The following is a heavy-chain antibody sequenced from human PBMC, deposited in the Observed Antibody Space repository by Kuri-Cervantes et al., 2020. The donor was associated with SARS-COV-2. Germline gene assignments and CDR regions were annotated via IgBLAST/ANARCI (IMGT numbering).Heavy chain of an antibody. V-gene: IGHV3-13*05. J-gene: IGHJ4*02. D-gene: IGHD3-22*01. CDR3: AIPNWTYYYDSSGDWAPDY. Sequence: GGSLRLSCAASGFTFSSYDMHWVRQATGKGLEWVSAIGTAGDPYYPGSVKGRFTISRDSAKNSLYLQMNSLRAEDTAVYYCAIPNWTYYYDSSGDWAPDYWGQGTLVTVSS. CDR2: IGTAGDP. CDR1: GFTFSSYD.